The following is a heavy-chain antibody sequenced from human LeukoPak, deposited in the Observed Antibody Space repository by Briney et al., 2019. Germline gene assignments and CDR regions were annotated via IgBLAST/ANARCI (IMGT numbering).Heavy chain of an antibody. CDR1: GFTFSNYA. CDR3: AKVIATYPYGGPDY. D-gene: IGHD4-23*01. CDR2: ISGSGGST. V-gene: IGHV3-23*01. Sequence: GGSLRLSCAASGFTFSNYAMTWVRQAPGKGLECLSAISGSGGSTYYADSVRGQFTISRDNSKNTLYLQLNSLRAEDTAVYYCAKVIATYPYGGPDYWGQGTLVTVSS. J-gene: IGHJ4*02.